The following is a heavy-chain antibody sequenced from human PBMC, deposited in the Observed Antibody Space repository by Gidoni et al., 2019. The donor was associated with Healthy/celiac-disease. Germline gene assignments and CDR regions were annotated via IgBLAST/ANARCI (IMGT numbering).Heavy chain of an antibody. CDR2: IRSSSSYT. V-gene: IGHV3-11*06. CDR3: ARANWPYWYFDL. D-gene: IGHD7-27*01. Sequence: HVQLVESGGGLVKPGGSLRLSCAASGFTFSDYYMSWIRQAPGKGLEWVSNIRSSSSYTNYADSVKGRFTNSRDNAKNALYLQMNSLRAEDTAVYYCARANWPYWYFDLWGRGTLVTVSS. CDR1: GFTFSDYY. J-gene: IGHJ2*01.